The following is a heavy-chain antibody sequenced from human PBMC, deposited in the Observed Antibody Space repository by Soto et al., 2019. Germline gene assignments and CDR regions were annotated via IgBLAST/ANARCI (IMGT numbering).Heavy chain of an antibody. J-gene: IGHJ6*02. V-gene: IGHV1-69*13. CDR3: ARGDCTNGVCYPDYYYYGMDV. Sequence: SVKVSFKASGGTFSSYAISWVRQAPGQGLEWMGGIIPIFGTANYAQKFQGRVTITADESTSTAYMELSSLRSEDTAVYYCARGDCTNGVCYPDYYYYGMDVWGQGTTVTVS. CDR1: GGTFSSYA. CDR2: IIPIFGTA. D-gene: IGHD2-8*01.